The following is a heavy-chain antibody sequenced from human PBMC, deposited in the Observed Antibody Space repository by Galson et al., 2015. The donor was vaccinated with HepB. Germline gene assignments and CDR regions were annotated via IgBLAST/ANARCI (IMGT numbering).Heavy chain of an antibody. Sequence: SLRLSCAASGFTFSSYAMSWVRQAQGKGLEWVSAISGSGGSTYYADSVKGRFTISRDNPKNTLYLQMNSLRAEDTAVYYCANGKDAFDIWGQGTMVTVSS. CDR1: GFTFSSYA. J-gene: IGHJ3*02. CDR3: ANGKDAFDI. D-gene: IGHD1-26*01. V-gene: IGHV3-23*01. CDR2: ISGSGGST.